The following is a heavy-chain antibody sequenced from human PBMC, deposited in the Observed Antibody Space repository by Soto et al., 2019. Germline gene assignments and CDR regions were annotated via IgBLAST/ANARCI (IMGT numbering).Heavy chain of an antibody. Sequence: EVQLVESGGGLVQPGGSLRLSCAASGFTFSSYSMNWVRQAPGKGLEWVSYISSSSSTIYYADSVKGRFTISRDNAKNSLYLQMNCLRAADTAVYYCAREATVTTLPSSDFDYWGQGTLVTVSS. CDR2: ISSSSSTI. V-gene: IGHV3-48*01. CDR1: GFTFSSYS. CDR3: AREATVTTLPSSDFDY. J-gene: IGHJ4*02. D-gene: IGHD4-17*01.